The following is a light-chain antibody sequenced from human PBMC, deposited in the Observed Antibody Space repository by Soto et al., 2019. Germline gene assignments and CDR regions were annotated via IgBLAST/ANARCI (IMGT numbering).Light chain of an antibody. CDR1: RSVSSY. V-gene: IGKV3-11*01. CDR3: QQRSNWPIT. CDR2: DAS. Sequence: EIVLTQSPATLSLSPGERATLCCRASRSVSSYLAWYQQKPGQAPRLLIYDASNRATGIPARFSGSGSGTDFTLTISSLEPEDFAVYYCQQRSNWPITFGQGTRLEIK. J-gene: IGKJ5*01.